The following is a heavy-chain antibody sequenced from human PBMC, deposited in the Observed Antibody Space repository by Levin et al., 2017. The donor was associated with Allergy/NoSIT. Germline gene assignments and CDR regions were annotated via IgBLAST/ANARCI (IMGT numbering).Heavy chain of an antibody. CDR1: GFTFSSYS. D-gene: IGHD3-10*01. J-gene: IGHJ4*02. V-gene: IGHV3-21*06. CDR3: ARRVGGSGYYFEY. Sequence: TGGSLRLSCAASGFTFSSYSMNWVRQAPGKGLEWVSSISGYTTYIYYADSVRGRFTISRDNAKNSVYLQMNSLRAEDTAVYYCARRVGGSGYYFEYWGQGTLVTVSS. CDR2: ISGYTTYI.